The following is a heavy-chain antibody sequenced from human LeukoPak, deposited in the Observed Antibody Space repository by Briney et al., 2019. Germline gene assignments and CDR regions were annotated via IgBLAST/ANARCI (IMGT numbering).Heavy chain of an antibody. CDR3: ARDRGLARPTNWFDP. CDR1: GYTFTSYY. CDR2: INPSGGST. D-gene: IGHD3-10*01. Sequence: ASVKVSCEASGYTFTSYYMHWVRQAPGQGLEWMGIINPSGGSTSYAQKFQGRVTMTRDTSTSTVYMELSSLRSEDTAVYYCARDRGLARPTNWFDPWGQGTLVTVSS. J-gene: IGHJ5*02. V-gene: IGHV1-46*01.